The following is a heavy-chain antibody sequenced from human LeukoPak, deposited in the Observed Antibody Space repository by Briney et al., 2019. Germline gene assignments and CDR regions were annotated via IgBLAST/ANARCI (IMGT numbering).Heavy chain of an antibody. CDR3: TRGGDIVVVDDAFDI. Sequence: GGSLRLSCTAAGFTFGDYAMSWVRQAPGKGLEWVGFIRSKAYGGTTEYAASVKGRFTILRGDSKSIAYLQMNSLKTEDTAVYYCTRGGDIVVVDDAFDIWGQGTMVTVSS. J-gene: IGHJ3*02. CDR1: GFTFGDYA. CDR2: IRSKAYGGTT. V-gene: IGHV3-49*04. D-gene: IGHD2-2*01.